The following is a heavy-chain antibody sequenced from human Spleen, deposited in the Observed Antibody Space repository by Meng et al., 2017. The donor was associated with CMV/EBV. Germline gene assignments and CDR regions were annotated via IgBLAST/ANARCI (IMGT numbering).Heavy chain of an antibody. Sequence: SETLSLTCTVSGFSISTGYYWGWIRQPPGKGLEWLGYIYYTGSTNYNPSLKSRVTISVDTSKNQFSLKLSSVTAADTAVYYCARGRDFGVVTPGYWGQGILVTVSS. J-gene: IGHJ4*02. CDR3: ARGRDFGVVTPGY. D-gene: IGHD3-3*01. CDR1: GFSISTGYY. CDR2: IYYTGST. V-gene: IGHV4-59*01.